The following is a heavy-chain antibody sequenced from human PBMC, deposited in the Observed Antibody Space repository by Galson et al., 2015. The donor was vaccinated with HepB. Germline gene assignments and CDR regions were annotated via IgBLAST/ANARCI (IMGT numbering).Heavy chain of an antibody. D-gene: IGHD5-24*01. CDR1: GFTVSSNY. J-gene: IGHJ4*02. CDR2: IYSGGST. CDR3: ARVWALDGYNTFDY. V-gene: IGHV3-53*01. Sequence: SLRLSCAASGFTVSSNYMSWVRQAPGKGLEWVSVIYSGGSTYYADSVKGRFTISRDNSKNTLYLQMNSLRAEDTAVYYCARVWALDGYNTFDYWGQGTLVTVSS.